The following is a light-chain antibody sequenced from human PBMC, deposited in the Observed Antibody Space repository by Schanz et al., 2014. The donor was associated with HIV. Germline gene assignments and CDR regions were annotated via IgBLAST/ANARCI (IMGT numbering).Light chain of an antibody. V-gene: IGLV2-8*01. CDR2: EVS. CDR1: SSDVGGYHY. Sequence: QSALTQPPSASGSPGQSVTISCTGTSSDVGGYHYVSWYQQHPGKAPKLMIYEVSKRPSGVPDRFSGSKSGNTASLTVSGLQAEDEADYYCSSYAATSNVLFGGGTKLTVL. J-gene: IGLJ3*02. CDR3: SSYAATSNVL.